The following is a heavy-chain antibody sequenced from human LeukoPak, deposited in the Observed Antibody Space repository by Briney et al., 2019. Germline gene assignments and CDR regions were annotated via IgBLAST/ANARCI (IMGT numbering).Heavy chain of an antibody. D-gene: IGHD3-3*01. Sequence: ASVKVSCKVSGYTLTELSMHWVRQAPGKGLEWMGGFDPEDCEAIYAQKFQGRVTMTEDTSTDTAYMELSSLRSEDTAVYYCATRGVLRFLEWLSPPYYYYGMDVWGQGTTVTVSS. J-gene: IGHJ6*02. V-gene: IGHV1-24*01. CDR3: ATRGVLRFLEWLSPPYYYYGMDV. CDR1: GYTLTELS. CDR2: FDPEDCEA.